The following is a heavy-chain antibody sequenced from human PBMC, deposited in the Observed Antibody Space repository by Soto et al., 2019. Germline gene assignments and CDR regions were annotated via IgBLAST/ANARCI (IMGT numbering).Heavy chain of an antibody. CDR2: MNPNTGNT. CDR1: GHTFSSHD. V-gene: IGHV1-8*01. CDR3: ARGRAEYNSGLGLDY. Sequence: QVQLVQSGAEVKKPGASVKVSCKASGHTFSSHDINWVRQATGQGLEWMGWMNPNTGNTGYAQTFQGRVSMTRDTSRNTADMEVSSLRSEDTAVYYCARGRAEYNSGLGLDYWGQGTLVTVSS. D-gene: IGHD6-25*01. J-gene: IGHJ4*02.